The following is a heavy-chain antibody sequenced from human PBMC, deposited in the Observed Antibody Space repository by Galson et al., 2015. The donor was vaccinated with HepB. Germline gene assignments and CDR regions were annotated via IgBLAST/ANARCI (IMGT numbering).Heavy chain of an antibody. D-gene: IGHD2-15*01. CDR3: AKGRGGRSFSELDY. CDR2: ISASGGNS. CDR1: GFTFNSDA. Sequence: SLRLSCAASGFTFNSDAMSWVRQAPGKGLEWVSGISASGGNSYYADSVKARFTIPRDNSKNTLYLQMNTLRVEDTALYYCAKGRGGRSFSELDYWGQGTLVTVSS. V-gene: IGHV3-23*01. J-gene: IGHJ4*02.